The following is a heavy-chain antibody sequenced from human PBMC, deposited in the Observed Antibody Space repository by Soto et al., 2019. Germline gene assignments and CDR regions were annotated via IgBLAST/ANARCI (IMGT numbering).Heavy chain of an antibody. Sequence: PSETLSLTCTVSGGSISDYLSSWIRQPPGKGLEWIGYISYSGSTNYNPSLKSRVTISEDSAKNQFSLKLSSVTAAYTAVYYCASSYDYIEVTFDFWGQGALVTVSS. CDR2: ISYSGST. J-gene: IGHJ4*02. D-gene: IGHD4-4*01. V-gene: IGHV4-59*01. CDR3: ASSYDYIEVTFDF. CDR1: GGSISDYL.